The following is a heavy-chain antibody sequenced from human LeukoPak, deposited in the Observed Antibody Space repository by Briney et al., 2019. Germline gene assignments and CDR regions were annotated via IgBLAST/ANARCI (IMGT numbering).Heavy chain of an antibody. Sequence: GGSLRLSCAASGFTFSSYSMNWVRQAPGKGLEWVSAIAPSGGSREYADSVKGRFTISRDNSKNTLFLQMDSLRDEDTALYYCAIRGISGTKYFQHWGQGTLVTVSS. CDR1: GFTFSSYS. D-gene: IGHD1-20*01. J-gene: IGHJ1*01. CDR2: IAPSGGSR. CDR3: AIRGISGTKYFQH. V-gene: IGHV3-23*01.